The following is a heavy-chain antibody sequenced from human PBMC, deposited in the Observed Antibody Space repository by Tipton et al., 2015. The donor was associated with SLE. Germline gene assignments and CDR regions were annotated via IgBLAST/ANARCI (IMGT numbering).Heavy chain of an antibody. CDR2: INHSGST. D-gene: IGHD4-17*01. V-gene: IGHV4-34*09. Sequence: TLSLTCAVYGGSFSGYYWSWIRQPPGKGLEWIGEINHSGSTNYNPSLKSRVTISVDTSKNQFSLKLSSVTAADTAVYYCAREMHDYGDYAPDYWGQGTLVTVSS. CDR3: AREMHDYGDYAPDY. CDR1: GGSFSGYY. J-gene: IGHJ4*02.